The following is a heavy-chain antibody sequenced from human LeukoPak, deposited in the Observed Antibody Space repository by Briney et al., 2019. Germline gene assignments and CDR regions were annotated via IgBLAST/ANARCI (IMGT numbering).Heavy chain of an antibody. J-gene: IGHJ5*02. V-gene: IGHV4-31*03. CDR2: IYYSGTT. Sequence: SETLSLTCTVSGGSISSGGYYWSWIRQHPGKGLEWIGFIYYSGTTYYNPSLKSRVSISIDTSKNQFSLRLSSVTAADTAIYYCARATGGAAAADFDPWGQGTLVTVSS. D-gene: IGHD6-13*01. CDR3: ARATGGAAAADFDP. CDR1: GGSISSGGYY.